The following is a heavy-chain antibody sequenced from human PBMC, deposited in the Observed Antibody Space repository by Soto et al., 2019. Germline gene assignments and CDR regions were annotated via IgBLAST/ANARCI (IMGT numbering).Heavy chain of an antibody. J-gene: IGHJ4*02. CDR3: ARDFPFTIFGVATGDFDY. Sequence: GASVKVSCKASGYTFTGYYMHWVRQAPGQGLEWMGWINPNSGGTNYAQKFQGRVTMTRDTSISTAYMELSRLRSDDTAVYYCARDFPFTIFGVATGDFDYWGQGTLVTVS. CDR2: INPNSGGT. CDR1: GYTFTGYY. V-gene: IGHV1-2*02. D-gene: IGHD3-3*01.